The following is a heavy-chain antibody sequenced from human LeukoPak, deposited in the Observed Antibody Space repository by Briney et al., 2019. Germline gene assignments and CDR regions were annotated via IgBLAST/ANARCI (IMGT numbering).Heavy chain of an antibody. J-gene: IGHJ2*01. D-gene: IGHD3-10*01. V-gene: IGHV3-53*01. CDR1: GFYVGANY. CDR3: ARVGDHYHWYLDL. CDR2: LYSGGTT. Sequence: GGSLRLSCAGSGFYVGANYMNWVRQAPGKGLEWVSILYSGGTTYYADSVKGRFTVSRESSKNTLLLHMTSLRAEDTAVYYCARVGDHYHWYLDLWGRGTLVTASS.